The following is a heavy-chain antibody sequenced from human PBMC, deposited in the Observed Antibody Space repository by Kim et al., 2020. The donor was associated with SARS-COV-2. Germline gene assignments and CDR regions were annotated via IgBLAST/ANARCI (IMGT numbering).Heavy chain of an antibody. CDR2: NT. J-gene: IGHJ4*02. D-gene: IGHD3-9*01. CDR3: ARSLTGKFDY. V-gene: IGHV1-8*01. Sequence: NTGYAQKVQGRVTMTRNTSISTAYMELSSLRSEDTAVYYCARSLTGKFDYWGQGTLVTVSS.